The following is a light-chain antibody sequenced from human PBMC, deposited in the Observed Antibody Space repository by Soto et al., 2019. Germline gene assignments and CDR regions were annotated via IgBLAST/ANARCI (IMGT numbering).Light chain of an antibody. CDR2: GAS. CDR3: QQYNNWPRT. J-gene: IGKJ1*01. V-gene: IGKV3-15*01. Sequence: EIVMTQSPATLSVSPGERATLSCRASQSVSSDLAWYHQKPGQARRLLIYGASTRATGIPARFSGSGSGTEFTLTINSLQSEDFAVYYCQQYNNWPRTFGQGTKV. CDR1: QSVSSD.